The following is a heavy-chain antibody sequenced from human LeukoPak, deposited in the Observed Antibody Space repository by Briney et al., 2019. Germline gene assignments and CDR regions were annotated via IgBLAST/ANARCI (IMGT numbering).Heavy chain of an antibody. Sequence: ASVKVYCKASGYTFTDYYMHWVRQAPGQGLEWMGWINPKSGGRSYAQRFQGRVTMTRDTSISTAYMELSRLRSDDTAVYYCATGERLVPAAMWFDYWGQGTLVTVSS. CDR2: INPKSGGR. D-gene: IGHD2-2*01. V-gene: IGHV1-2*02. CDR1: GYTFTDYY. CDR3: ATGERLVPAAMWFDY. J-gene: IGHJ4*02.